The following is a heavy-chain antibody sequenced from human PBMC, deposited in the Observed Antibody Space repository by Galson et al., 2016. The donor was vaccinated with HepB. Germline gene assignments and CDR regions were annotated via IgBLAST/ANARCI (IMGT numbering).Heavy chain of an antibody. Sequence: RLSCSASGFSVIRHGMHWVRQAPGKGLEWVAVIWYGGTNNADSVKGRFTISRNIFKNTLYLEMSNLRVDDTAVYYCVREVSTSGAPGAFDVWGQGTTVTVSA. V-gene: IGHV3-33*01. CDR1: GFSVIRHG. CDR3: VREVSTSGAPGAFDV. CDR2: IWYGGTNN. J-gene: IGHJ3*01. D-gene: IGHD2-15*01.